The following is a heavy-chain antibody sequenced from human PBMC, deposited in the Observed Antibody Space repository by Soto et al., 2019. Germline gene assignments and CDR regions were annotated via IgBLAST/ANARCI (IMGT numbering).Heavy chain of an antibody. CDR2: FDREDGET. CDR1: GYFLTALS. V-gene: IGHV1-24*01. D-gene: IGHD1-26*01. J-gene: IGHJ4*02. CDR3: AHGEGIVKSIVYFDY. Sequence: RASVKVSCKVSGYFLTALSIHWVRQAPGKGLEWMGGFDREDGETIYAQKFQGRVTMTEDTSTDSAYMELSSLTSEDTAIYYCAHGEGIVKSIVYFDYWGQGTLVTVSS.